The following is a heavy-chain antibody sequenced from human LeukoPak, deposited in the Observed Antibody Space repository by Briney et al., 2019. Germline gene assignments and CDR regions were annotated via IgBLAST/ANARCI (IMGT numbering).Heavy chain of an antibody. CDR1: GYTFTSYG. V-gene: IGHV1-18*01. Sequence: ASVKVSCKASGYTFTSYGISWVRQAPGQGLEWMGWISAYNGNTNYAQKLQGRVTMTTDTSTSTACMELRSLRSDDTAVYYCARESAFYYDSSGYYFGQTPFDYWGQGTLVTVSS. J-gene: IGHJ4*02. D-gene: IGHD3-22*01. CDR2: ISAYNGNT. CDR3: ARESAFYYDSSGYYFGQTPFDY.